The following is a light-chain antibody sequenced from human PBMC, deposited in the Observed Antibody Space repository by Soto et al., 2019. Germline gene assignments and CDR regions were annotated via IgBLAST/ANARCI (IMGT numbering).Light chain of an antibody. CDR2: GAS. V-gene: IGKV3-15*01. CDR1: QSVSSN. J-gene: IGKJ1*01. Sequence: EIVMTQSPATLSVSPGERATLSCRASQSVSSNLARYQQKPGQAPRLLIHGASTRATGIPARFSGSGSGTEFTLTISSLQSEDFAVYYCQQYNNWPRGTFGQGTKV. CDR3: QQYNNWPRGT.